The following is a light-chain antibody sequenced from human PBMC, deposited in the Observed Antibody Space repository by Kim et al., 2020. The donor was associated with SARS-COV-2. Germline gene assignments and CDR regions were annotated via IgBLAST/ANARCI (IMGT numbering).Light chain of an antibody. CDR2: TAF. CDR3: LQHHKYPRVT. V-gene: IGKV1-17*01. Sequence: DIQMTQSPASLSASVGDRVTITCRASQGINSDLGWYQQKPGKAPKRLIYTAFRLEGGVSSRFSGSGSGTEYTLTITSLQPEDIATYYCLQHHKYPRVTFGGGTKVDIK. J-gene: IGKJ4*01. CDR1: QGINSD.